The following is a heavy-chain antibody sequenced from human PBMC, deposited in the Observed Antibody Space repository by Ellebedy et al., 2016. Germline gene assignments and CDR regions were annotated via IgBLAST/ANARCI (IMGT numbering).Heavy chain of an antibody. Sequence: SLKISCAASGFTFSSYAMHWVRQAPGKGLEWVSGISWNSGSIGYADSVKGRFTISRDNAKNSLYLQMNSLRAEDTALYYCAKDLGDSSGIFDYWGQGTLVTVSS. CDR3: AKDLGDSSGIFDY. D-gene: IGHD3-22*01. CDR1: GFTFSSYA. V-gene: IGHV3-9*01. CDR2: ISWNSGSI. J-gene: IGHJ4*02.